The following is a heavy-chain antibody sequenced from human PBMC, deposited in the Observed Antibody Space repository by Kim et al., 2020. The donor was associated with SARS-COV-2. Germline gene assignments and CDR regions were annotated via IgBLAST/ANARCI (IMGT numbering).Heavy chain of an antibody. J-gene: IGHJ4*02. Sequence: ASVKVSCKASGYTFTSYAMHWVRQAPGQRLEWMGWINAGNGNTKYSQKFQGRVTITRDTSASTAYMELSSLRSEDTAVYYCARRMSSSGWYFFYWGQGTLVTVSS. CDR2: INAGNGNT. V-gene: IGHV1-3*01. D-gene: IGHD6-19*01. CDR3: ARRMSSSGWYFFY. CDR1: GYTFTSYA.